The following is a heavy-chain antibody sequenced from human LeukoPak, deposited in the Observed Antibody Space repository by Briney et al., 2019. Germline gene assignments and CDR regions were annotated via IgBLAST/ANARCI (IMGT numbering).Heavy chain of an antibody. CDR2: IKQDGSEK. V-gene: IGHV3-7*01. CDR1: GFTFSSYW. J-gene: IGHJ4*02. D-gene: IGHD3-3*01. CDR3: ARGEWSGYDFWSGYYPPSDY. Sequence: GGSLRLSCAASGFTFSSYWMSWVRQAPGKGLEWVSNIKQDGSEKYYVDSVKGRFTISRDNAKNSLYLQMNSLRAKDTAVYYCARGEWSGYDFWSGYYPPSDYWGQGTLVTVSS.